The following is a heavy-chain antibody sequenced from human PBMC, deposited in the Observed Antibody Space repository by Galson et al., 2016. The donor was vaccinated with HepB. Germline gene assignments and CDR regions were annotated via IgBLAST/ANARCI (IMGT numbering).Heavy chain of an antibody. CDR1: GFMFTHYW. CDR2: INEHGTEV. D-gene: IGHD3-10*01. J-gene: IGHJ4*02. Sequence: SLRLSCAVSGFMFTHYWMSWVRQAPGKGLEAVANINEHGTEVFYVDSVKGRLTISRDNARNSLFLQMNSLRAEDTAIYFCASAATSGSVDFWGQGTLVTVSS. CDR3: ASAATSGSVDF. V-gene: IGHV3-7*03.